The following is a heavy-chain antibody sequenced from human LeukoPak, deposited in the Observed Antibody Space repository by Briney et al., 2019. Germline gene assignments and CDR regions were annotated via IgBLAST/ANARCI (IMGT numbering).Heavy chain of an antibody. Sequence: GGSLRLSCVASGFTFSTYGMHWVRQAPGKGLEWVAIIWNDGNKKYYTDSVEGRFTISRDNSKNTMYLQMNSLRAEDTAVYYCARGKWKTAASDAFDIWGQGTMVTVSS. CDR1: GFTFSTYG. J-gene: IGHJ3*02. CDR3: ARGKWKTAASDAFDI. CDR2: IWNDGNKK. D-gene: IGHD6-13*01. V-gene: IGHV3-33*01.